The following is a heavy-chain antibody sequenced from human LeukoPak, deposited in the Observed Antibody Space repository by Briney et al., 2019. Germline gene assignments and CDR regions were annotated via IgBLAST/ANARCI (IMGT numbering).Heavy chain of an antibody. CDR3: ANLGSAACRRITSCSAYMDV. CDR1: GFTFDDYA. V-gene: IGHV3-9*01. CDR2: ISWNSGSI. J-gene: IGHJ6*03. D-gene: IGHD2-2*01. Sequence: GGSLRLSCAASGFTFDDYAMHWVRQAPGKGLEWVTGISWNSGSIGYADSVKGRFTIARDNAKNSLYLQMNSLRDEDTALYYCANLGSAACRRITSCSAYMDVWGKGTTLTVSS.